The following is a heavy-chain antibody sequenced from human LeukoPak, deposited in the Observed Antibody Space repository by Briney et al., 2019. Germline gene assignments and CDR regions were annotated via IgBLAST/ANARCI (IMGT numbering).Heavy chain of an antibody. CDR3: ARDHRISYYDSSGYFDY. D-gene: IGHD3-22*01. V-gene: IGHV4-38-2*02. J-gene: IGHJ4*02. Sequence: SETLSLTCAVSGYSISSGYYWGWIRQPPGKGLEWIGSISHSGSSYYNPSLKSRVSVSVDTSKNQFSLSLNSVTAADTAVYYCARDHRISYYDSSGYFDYWGQGALVTVSA. CDR1: GYSISSGYY. CDR2: ISHSGSS.